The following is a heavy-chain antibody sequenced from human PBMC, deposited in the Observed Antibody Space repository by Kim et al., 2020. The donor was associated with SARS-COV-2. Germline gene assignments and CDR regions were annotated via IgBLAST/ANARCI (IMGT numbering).Heavy chain of an antibody. Sequence: GGSLRLSCAASGFTFSSYWMRWVRQAPGKGLEWVANIKHDGSEKYYVDSVKGRFTISRDNAKNSLYLQMNSLRADDTAVYYCARDGGASYSSASNYYYYVVDVCCRGTTIIVS. CDR1: GFTFSSYW. D-gene: IGHD6-6*01. V-gene: IGHV3-7*01. CDR3: ARDGGASYSSASNYYYYVVDV. J-gene: IGHJ6*02. CDR2: IKHDGSEK.